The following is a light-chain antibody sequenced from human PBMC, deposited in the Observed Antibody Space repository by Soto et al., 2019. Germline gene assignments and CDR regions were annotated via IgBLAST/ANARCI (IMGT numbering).Light chain of an antibody. Sequence: QMTQSPSSLSASVGDRVTITCRASQSISSSLNWYQQKPGKAPELLIYAASSLQSGVPSRFSGSGSGTDFTLTISSLQPEDFATYYCLQDYNYPLTFGGGTKVDIK. CDR3: LQDYNYPLT. J-gene: IGKJ4*01. V-gene: IGKV1-6*01. CDR1: QSISSS. CDR2: AAS.